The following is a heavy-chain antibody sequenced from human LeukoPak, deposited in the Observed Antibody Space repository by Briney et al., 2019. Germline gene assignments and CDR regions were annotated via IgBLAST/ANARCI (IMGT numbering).Heavy chain of an antibody. Sequence: GGSLRLSCAASGFTFSSYSMNWVRQAPGKGLEWVSSISSSSSYIYYADSVKGRFTISRDNSKNTLYLQMNSLRAEDTAVYYCASRSSPPYGGKAYYYYYYMDVWGKGTTVTVSS. J-gene: IGHJ6*03. V-gene: IGHV3-21*04. CDR2: ISSSSSYI. D-gene: IGHD4-23*01. CDR1: GFTFSSYS. CDR3: ASRSSPPYGGKAYYYYYYMDV.